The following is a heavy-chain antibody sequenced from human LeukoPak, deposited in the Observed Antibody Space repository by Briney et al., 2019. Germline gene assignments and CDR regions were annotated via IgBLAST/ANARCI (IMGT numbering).Heavy chain of an antibody. D-gene: IGHD4-23*01. CDR1: GFTFTRYA. CDR2: ISSDESNK. J-gene: IGHJ4*02. CDR3: VLGHYGGLFDN. V-gene: IGHV3-30-3*01. Sequence: GGSLRLSCAASGFTFTRYAVHWVRQAPGKGLEWVAVISSDESNKDYANSVKGRFTIARDNSQNTLFVQMNSLRVEDTAVYYCVLGHYGGLFDNWGQGALVTVPS.